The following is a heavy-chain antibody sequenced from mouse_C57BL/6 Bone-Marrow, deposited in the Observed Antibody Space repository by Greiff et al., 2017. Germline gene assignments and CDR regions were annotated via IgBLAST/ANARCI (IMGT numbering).Heavy chain of an antibody. D-gene: IGHD1-1*01. Sequence: LQQPGAELVKPGASVKMSCKASGYTFTSYWITWVKQRPGQGLEWIGDIYPGSGSTNYNEKFKSKATLTVDTSSSTAYMQLSSLTSEDSAVYYCARLDSYYYGSPAWFAYWGQGTLVTVSA. CDR3: ARLDSYYYGSPAWFAY. CDR2: IYPGSGST. V-gene: IGHV1-55*01. J-gene: IGHJ3*01. CDR1: GYTFTSYW.